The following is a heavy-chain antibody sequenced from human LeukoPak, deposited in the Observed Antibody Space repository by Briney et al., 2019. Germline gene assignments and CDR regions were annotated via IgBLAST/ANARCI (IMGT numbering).Heavy chain of an antibody. V-gene: IGHV1-46*01. CDR3: ARGGVGATTYVWFDP. CDR1: GYSFTNFG. D-gene: IGHD1-26*01. CDR2: INPSGGST. J-gene: IGHJ5*02. Sequence: VSVKVSCKTSGYSFTNFGITWVRQAPGQGLECMGIINPSGGSTSYAQKFQGRVTMTWDMSTSTVYMELSSLRSEDTAVYYCARGGVGATTYVWFDPWGQGTLVTVSS.